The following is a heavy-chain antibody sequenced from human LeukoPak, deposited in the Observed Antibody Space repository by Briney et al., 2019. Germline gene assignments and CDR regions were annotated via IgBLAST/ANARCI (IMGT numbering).Heavy chain of an antibody. Sequence: SETLSLTCTVSGGSISGYYWSWIRQPPGKGLECIGYIYYSGSTNYNPSLKSRVTISVDTSRNQFSLKLTSVTAADTAVYYCARRLGGSGSYYYWGQGTLVTVSS. CDR3: ARRLGGSGSYYY. D-gene: IGHD3-10*01. CDR2: IYYSGST. J-gene: IGHJ4*02. CDR1: GGSISGYY. V-gene: IGHV4-59*08.